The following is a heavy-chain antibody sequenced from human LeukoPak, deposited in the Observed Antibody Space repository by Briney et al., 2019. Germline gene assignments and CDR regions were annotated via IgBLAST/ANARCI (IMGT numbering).Heavy chain of an antibody. D-gene: IGHD1-14*01. Sequence: GGSLRLSCAASGFTFSSYAMSWVRQAPGKGLEWVSAISGSGGSTYYADSVKGRFTISRDNSKNTLYLQMNSLRPEDTAVYYCARALTSHYFYIMDIWGQGTTVTVSS. CDR3: ARALTSHYFYIMDI. V-gene: IGHV3-23*01. CDR2: ISGSGGST. CDR1: GFTFSSYA. J-gene: IGHJ6*02.